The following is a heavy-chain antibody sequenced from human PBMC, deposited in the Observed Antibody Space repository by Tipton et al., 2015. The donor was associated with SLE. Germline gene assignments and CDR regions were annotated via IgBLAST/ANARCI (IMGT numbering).Heavy chain of an antibody. J-gene: IGHJ1*01. CDR2: INHSGST. CDR1: GGSISSSRYY. CDR3: ASVRNYDSSGYYKAEYFQH. V-gene: IGHV4-39*07. Sequence: TLSLTCTVSGGSISSSRYYWGWIRQPPGKGLEWIGEINHSGSTNYNPSLKSRVTISVDTSKNQFSLKLSSVTAADTAVYYCASVRNYDSSGYYKAEYFQHWGQGTLVTVSS. D-gene: IGHD3-22*01.